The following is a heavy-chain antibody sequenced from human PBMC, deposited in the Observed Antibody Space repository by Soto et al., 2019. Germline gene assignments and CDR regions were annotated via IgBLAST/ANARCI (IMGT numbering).Heavy chain of an antibody. J-gene: IGHJ4*02. CDR2: ISSSSSTI. V-gene: IGHV3-48*01. Sequence: GGSLRLSCAASGFTFSSYSMNWVRQAPGKGLEWVSYISSSSSTIYYADSVKGRFTISRDNAKNSPYLQMNSLRAEDTAVYYCARESEDIVVVPAHFDYWGQGTLVTVSS. CDR1: GFTFSSYS. CDR3: ARESEDIVVVPAHFDY. D-gene: IGHD2-2*01.